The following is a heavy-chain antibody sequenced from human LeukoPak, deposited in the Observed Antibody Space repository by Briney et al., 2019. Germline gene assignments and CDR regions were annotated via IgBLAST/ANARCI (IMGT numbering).Heavy chain of an antibody. J-gene: IGHJ4*02. Sequence: GGSLRLSCAASGFTFSSYAMHWVRQAPGKGLEWVAVISYDGSNKYYADSVKGRFTISRDNSKNTLYLQMNSLRAEDTAVYYCASGGAHYYGSGSYYRPVDYWGQGTLVTVSS. D-gene: IGHD3-10*01. CDR3: ASGGAHYYGSGSYYRPVDY. V-gene: IGHV3-30*04. CDR1: GFTFSSYA. CDR2: ISYDGSNK.